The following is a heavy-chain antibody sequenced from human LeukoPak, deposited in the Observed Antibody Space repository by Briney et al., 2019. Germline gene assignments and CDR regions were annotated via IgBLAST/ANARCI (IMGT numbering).Heavy chain of an antibody. CDR3: ARHRDNYDDRIDY. Sequence: PSETLSLTCTVSGGSISSGSYYWGWIRRPPGKGLEWIGSIYYSGSTFYNPSPKSRVTISVEASKNQFSLKLSSVTAADTAVYYCARHRDNYDDRIDYWGQGTLVTVSS. V-gene: IGHV4-39*01. CDR1: GGSISSGSYY. CDR2: IYYSGST. D-gene: IGHD3-22*01. J-gene: IGHJ4*02.